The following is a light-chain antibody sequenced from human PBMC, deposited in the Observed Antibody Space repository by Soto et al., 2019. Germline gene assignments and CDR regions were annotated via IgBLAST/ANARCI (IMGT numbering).Light chain of an antibody. Sequence: PGDRVTITCRASQTISSWLAWYQQIPGKAPKLLIYAISTRATGIPARFSGSGSGTDFTLTISSLQSEDCAVYYCQQFDKWPPSTFGQGTKVDIK. J-gene: IGKJ1*01. V-gene: IGKV3-15*01. CDR2: AIS. CDR1: QTISSW. CDR3: QQFDKWPPST.